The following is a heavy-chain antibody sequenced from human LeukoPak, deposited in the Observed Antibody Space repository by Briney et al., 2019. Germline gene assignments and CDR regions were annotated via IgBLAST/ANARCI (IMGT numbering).Heavy chain of an antibody. CDR1: GGSISSSSYY. J-gene: IGHJ6*03. D-gene: IGHD5-18*01. Sequence: SETLSLTCTVSGGSISSSSYYWGWIRQPPGKGLEWIGSIYYSGSTYDNPSLKSRVTISVDTSKNQFSLKLSSVTAADTAVYYRARGRGYTAMATYYYYYYMDVWGKGTTVTVSS. V-gene: IGHV4-39*07. CDR3: ARGRGYTAMATYYYYYYMDV. CDR2: IYYSGST.